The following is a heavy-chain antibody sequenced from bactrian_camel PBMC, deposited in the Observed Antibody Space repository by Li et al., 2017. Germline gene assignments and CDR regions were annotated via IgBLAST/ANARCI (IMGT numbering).Heavy chain of an antibody. CDR1: GNTDNLCS. Sequence: HVQLVESGGGLVQPGGSLRLSCAASGNTDNLCSMGWFRQAPGKEREGVATVYTGDGRTYYADSVKGRFTISQNAKNTLYLQMNSLKPEDTAMYYCAASTRTDCSGGHDTGGYNSWGQGTQVTVS. D-gene: IGHD2*01. V-gene: IGHV3S54*01. CDR3: AASTRTDCSGGHDTGGYNS. J-gene: IGHJ4*01. CDR2: VYTGDGRT.